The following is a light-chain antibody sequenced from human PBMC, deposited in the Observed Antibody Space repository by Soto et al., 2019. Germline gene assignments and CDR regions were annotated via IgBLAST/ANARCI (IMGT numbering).Light chain of an antibody. CDR1: SGHSSYA. V-gene: IGLV4-69*01. J-gene: IGLJ2*01. CDR3: QTWDTGSVI. Sequence: QFVLTQSPSASASLGASVKFTCTLSSGHSSYAIAWHQQQPEKGPRYLMKLNSDGSHNKGDGIPDRFSGSSSGAERYLTISSLQSEDEADYYCQTWDTGSVIFGGGTKLTVL. CDR2: LNSDGSH.